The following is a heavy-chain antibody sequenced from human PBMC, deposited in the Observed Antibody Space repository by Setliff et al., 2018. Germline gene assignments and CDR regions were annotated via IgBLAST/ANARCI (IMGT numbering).Heavy chain of an antibody. CDR3: ARAPGYSYGYYYYGMDV. D-gene: IGHD5-18*01. Sequence: KTSETLSLTCTVSGGSISSYYWSWIRQPAGKGLEWIGYIYYSGSTNYNPSLKSRVTISVDTSKNQFSLKLSSVTAADTAVYYCARAPGYSYGYYYYGMDVWGQGTTVTVSS. CDR2: IYYSGST. J-gene: IGHJ6*02. V-gene: IGHV4-59*12. CDR1: GGSISSYY.